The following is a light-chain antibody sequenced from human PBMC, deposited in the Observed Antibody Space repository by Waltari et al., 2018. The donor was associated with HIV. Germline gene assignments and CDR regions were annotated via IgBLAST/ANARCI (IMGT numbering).Light chain of an antibody. CDR2: AAS. CDR1: QSVSNNY. J-gene: IGKJ1*01. CDR3: QQYGSSPRT. V-gene: IGKV3-20*01. Sequence: EIVLTQSPATLSLSPGERATLSCRASQSVSNNYLAWYRQKPGQAPRLLIYAASSRATGIPDRFSGSGSGADFTLTISRVEPEDFAVYFCQQYGSSPRTFGQGTKVEIK.